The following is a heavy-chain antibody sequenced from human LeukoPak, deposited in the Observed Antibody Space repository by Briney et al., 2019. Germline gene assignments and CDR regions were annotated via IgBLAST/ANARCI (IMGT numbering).Heavy chain of an antibody. CDR2: ISAYNGNT. J-gene: IGHJ6*03. CDR3: AREAETDLPDLRYCSSTSCPGAIYYYMDV. D-gene: IGHD2-2*01. V-gene: IGHV1-18*01. CDR1: GYTFTSYG. Sequence: ASVKVSCKASGYTFTSYGISWVRQAPGQGLEWMGWISAYNGNTNYAQKLQGRVTMTTDTSTSTAYMELRSLRSDDTAVYYCAREAETDLPDLRYCSSTSCPGAIYYYMDVWGKGTTVTISS.